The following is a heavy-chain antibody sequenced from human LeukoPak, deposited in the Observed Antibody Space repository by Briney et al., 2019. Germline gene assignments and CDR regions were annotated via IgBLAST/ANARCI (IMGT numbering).Heavy chain of an antibody. V-gene: IGHV3-48*04. CDR1: GFIFSNYW. D-gene: IGHD3-22*01. J-gene: IGHJ4*02. CDR3: ASFDSSGYGYFDY. CDR2: ISSSGSTI. Sequence: GGSLRLSCAASGFIFSNYWMNWVRQAPGKGLEWVSYISSSGSTIYYADSVKGRFTISRDNAKNSLYLQMNSLRAEDTAVYYCASFDSSGYGYFDYWGQGTLVTVSS.